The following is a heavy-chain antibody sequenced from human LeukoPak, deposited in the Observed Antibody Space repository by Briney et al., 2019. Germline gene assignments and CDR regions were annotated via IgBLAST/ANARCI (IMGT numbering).Heavy chain of an antibody. CDR1: GGSIRSYY. V-gene: IGHV4-4*07. D-gene: IGHD3-10*01. CDR2: IYTTGTT. Sequence: SETLSLTCTVSGGSIRSYYWGWVRQPAGKGLEWIGRIYTTGTTNYNPSLKSRLIMSVDTSKNQFSLNLKSVIAADTAVYYCARQGYTASYYFLDYWSQGTLVTVSS. CDR3: ARQGYTASYYFLDY. J-gene: IGHJ4*02.